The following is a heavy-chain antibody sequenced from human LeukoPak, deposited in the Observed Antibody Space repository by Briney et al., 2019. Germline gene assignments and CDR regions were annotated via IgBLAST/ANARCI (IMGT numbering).Heavy chain of an antibody. CDR1: GFDFSDYT. V-gene: IGHV3-21*01. D-gene: IGHD3-10*01. CDR3: ARDGQGSYDY. CDR2: IISNSRYI. J-gene: IGHJ4*01. Sequence: GGSLRLSCAASGFDFSDYTINWVRKAPGKGLEWVSSIISNSRYIYNADSVKGRLTVSRDNAKNSVYLQMNNLRVEDTAVYYCARDGQGSYDYWGHGNLVTVSS.